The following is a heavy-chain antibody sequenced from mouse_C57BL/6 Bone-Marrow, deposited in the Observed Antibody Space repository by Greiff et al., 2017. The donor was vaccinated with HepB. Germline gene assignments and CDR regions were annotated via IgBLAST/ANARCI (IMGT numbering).Heavy chain of an antibody. D-gene: IGHD2-5*01. CDR1: GYTFTDYY. CDR2: INPNNGGT. Sequence: EVKLQQSGPELVKPGASVKISCKASGYTFTDYYMNWVKQSHGKSLEWIGDINPNNGGTSYNQKFKGKATLTVDKSSSTAYMELRSLTSEDSAVYYCASNYSNYYAMDYWGQGTSVTVSS. J-gene: IGHJ4*01. V-gene: IGHV1-26*01. CDR3: ASNYSNYYAMDY.